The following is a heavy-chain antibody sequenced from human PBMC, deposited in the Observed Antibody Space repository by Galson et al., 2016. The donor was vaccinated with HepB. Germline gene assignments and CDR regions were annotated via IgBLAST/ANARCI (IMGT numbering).Heavy chain of an antibody. CDR2: IKSVTDDETV. J-gene: IGHJ3*01. Sequence: SLRLSCAASGFAFNKAWMNWVRQAPGKGLEWLGRIKSVTDDETVDYAAPAKGRFVISRDDSRNTLTLQLNHLRSEDTAVYYCTTDYRWLRTNIFDVWGHGEMLT. CDR1: GFAFNKAW. V-gene: IGHV3-15*01. D-gene: IGHD5-12*01. CDR3: TTDYRWLRTNIFDV.